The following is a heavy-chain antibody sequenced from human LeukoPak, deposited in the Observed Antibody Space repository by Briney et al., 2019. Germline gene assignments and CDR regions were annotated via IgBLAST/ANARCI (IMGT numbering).Heavy chain of an antibody. Sequence: SGGSLRLSCAASGFTFSSYWMSWVRQAPGKGLEWVANIKQDGSEKYYVDSVKGRFTISRDNAKNSLYLQMNSLRAEDTAVYYCARGTTVVTQDYYYMDVWGKGTTVTVSS. D-gene: IGHD4-23*01. V-gene: IGHV3-7*01. CDR3: ARGTTVVTQDYYYMDV. CDR2: IKQDGSEK. CDR1: GFTFSSYW. J-gene: IGHJ6*03.